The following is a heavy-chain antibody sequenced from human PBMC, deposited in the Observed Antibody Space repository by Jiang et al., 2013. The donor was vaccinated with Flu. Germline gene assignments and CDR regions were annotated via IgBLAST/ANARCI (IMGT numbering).Heavy chain of an antibody. Sequence: SQTLSLTCAISGDSVSSNSAAWNWIRQSPSRGLEWLGRTYYRSKWYNDYAVSVKSRITINPDTSKNQFSLQLNSVTPEDTAVYYCARAPQYYYDSSGYTNYYYYGMDVWGQGT. CDR3: ARAPQYYYDSSGYTNYYYYGMDV. D-gene: IGHD3-22*01. J-gene: IGHJ6*02. CDR1: GDSVSSNSAA. CDR2: TYYRSKWYN. V-gene: IGHV6-1*01.